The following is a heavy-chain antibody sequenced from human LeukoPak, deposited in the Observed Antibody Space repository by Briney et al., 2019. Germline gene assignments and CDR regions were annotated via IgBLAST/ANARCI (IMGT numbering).Heavy chain of an antibody. CDR2: IYTSGST. CDR1: GGSISGYY. V-gene: IGHV4-4*07. J-gene: IGHJ3*02. Sequence: SETLSLTCTVSGGSISGYYWSWIRQPAGKGLEWIGRIYTSGSTNYNPSLKSRATMSVDTSKNQFSLKLSSVTAADTAVYYCARDLLSGWAHDAFDIWGQGTMVTVSS. CDR3: ARDLLSGWAHDAFDI. D-gene: IGHD6-19*01.